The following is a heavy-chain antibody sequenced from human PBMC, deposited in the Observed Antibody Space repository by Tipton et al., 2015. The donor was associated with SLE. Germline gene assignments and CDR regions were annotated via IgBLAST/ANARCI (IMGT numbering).Heavy chain of an antibody. Sequence: TLSLTCTVSGGSINGYYWNWFRQPPGRELEWIGYIYHSGSTNYNPSLKSRVTMSVDTSKNQFSLKLSSVTTADTAVYYCARTAVLAAIMMNVWGQGTTVTVSS. J-gene: IGHJ6*02. CDR3: ARTAVLAAIMMNV. V-gene: IGHV4-59*01. D-gene: IGHD2-2*01. CDR1: GGSINGYY. CDR2: IYHSGST.